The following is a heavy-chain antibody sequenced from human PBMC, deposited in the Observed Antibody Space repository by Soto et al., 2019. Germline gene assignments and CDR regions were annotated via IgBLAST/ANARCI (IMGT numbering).Heavy chain of an antibody. J-gene: IGHJ5*02. V-gene: IGHV3-11*05. CDR3: ARTSAVNNCFDP. Sequence: QVQLVESGGGLVKPGGSLRLSCAASGFTFSDYYMSWIRQAPGKGLEWGSDISSPSIYTNYADSVKGRFTISRDNAKNSLYLQMNNLRAEDTAIYYCARTSAVNNCFDPWGQGTLVTVSS. CDR2: ISSPSIYT. CDR1: GFTFSDYY.